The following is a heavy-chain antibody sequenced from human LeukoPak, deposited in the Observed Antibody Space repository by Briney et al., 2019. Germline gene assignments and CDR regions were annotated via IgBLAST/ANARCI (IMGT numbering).Heavy chain of an antibody. CDR3: ARTPYSGYDRYYYYYGMDV. CDR1: GYTFTSYG. V-gene: IGHV1-18*01. Sequence: ASVKVSCKASGYTFTSYGISWVRQAPGQGLECMGWISAYNGNTNYAQKLQGRVTMTTDTSTSTAYMELRSLGSDDTAVYYCARTPYSGYDRYYYYYGMDVWGQGTTVTVSS. J-gene: IGHJ6*02. CDR2: ISAYNGNT. D-gene: IGHD5-12*01.